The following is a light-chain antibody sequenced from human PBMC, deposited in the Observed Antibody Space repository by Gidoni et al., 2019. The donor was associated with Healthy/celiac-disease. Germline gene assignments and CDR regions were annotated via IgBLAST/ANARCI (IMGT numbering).Light chain of an antibody. V-gene: IGKV2-28*01. Sequence: IVMTQSLLSLPVTPGEPASIPCRSSQSLLHSNGYNYLDWYLQKPGQSPQLLIYLGSNRASGVPDRFSGSGSGTDFTLKISRVEAEDVGVYYCMQALQTPLTFXGXTKVEIK. CDR3: MQALQTPLT. CDR2: LGS. CDR1: QSLLHSNGYNY. J-gene: IGKJ4*02.